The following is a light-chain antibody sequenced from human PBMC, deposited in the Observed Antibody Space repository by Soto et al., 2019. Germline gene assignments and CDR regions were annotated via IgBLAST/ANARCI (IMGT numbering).Light chain of an antibody. Sequence: IVMTQTPLSLPVTPGERGSISRKPSQSLFDRDDGNTYLDWYLQTPGQSPQLLIYALSYRAAGVPDRFSGGWSGTDFTLKISMVEAEDVGVYYCMQRIEFPITFGQGTRLEIK. J-gene: IGKJ5*01. V-gene: IGKV2-40*01. CDR3: MQRIEFPIT. CDR1: QSLFDRDDGNTY. CDR2: ALS.